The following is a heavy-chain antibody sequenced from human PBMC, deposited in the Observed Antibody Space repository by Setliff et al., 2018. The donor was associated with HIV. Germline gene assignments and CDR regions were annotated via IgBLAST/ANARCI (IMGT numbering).Heavy chain of an antibody. J-gene: IGHJ4*02. Sequence: PSETLSLTCTVSGGSISSSSYYWGWIRQPPGKGLEWIGSIYYSGSTYYNPSLKSRVTISVDTSKNQFSLKLSSVTAADTAVYYCAGDYGDYYFDYWGQGMLVTVSS. CDR3: AGDYGDYYFDY. CDR1: GGSISSSSYY. V-gene: IGHV4-39*07. CDR2: IYYSGST. D-gene: IGHD4-17*01.